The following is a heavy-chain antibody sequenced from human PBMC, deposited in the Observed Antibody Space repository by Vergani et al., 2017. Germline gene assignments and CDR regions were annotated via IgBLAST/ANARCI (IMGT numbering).Heavy chain of an antibody. J-gene: IGHJ4*02. Sequence: EVQLLESGGGLVQPGGSLRLSCEASGFSFPGYAMSWVRQAPGKGLVWVSSVSGRSATPYYADSVKGRFIISRDNSQNTLHLQMNSLRADDTAVYYCTKGSRGYTGYFFDYWGQGTLATVSS. CDR3: TKGSRGYTGYFFDY. D-gene: IGHD5-12*01. CDR1: GFSFPGYA. V-gene: IGHV3-23*01. CDR2: VSGRSATP.